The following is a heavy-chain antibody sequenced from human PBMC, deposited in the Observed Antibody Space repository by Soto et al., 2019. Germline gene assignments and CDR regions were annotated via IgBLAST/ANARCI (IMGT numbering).Heavy chain of an antibody. D-gene: IGHD6-13*01. Sequence: SETLSLTCTVSGGSISSSSYYWGWIRQPPGKGLEWIGSIYYSGSTNYNPSLKSRVTVSVDTSKAQFSLKLSSVTAADTAVYYCARHSAAGTTSVNYWGQGTLVTVS. CDR1: GGSISSSSYY. J-gene: IGHJ4*02. CDR3: ARHSAAGTTSVNY. CDR2: IYYSGST. V-gene: IGHV4-39*01.